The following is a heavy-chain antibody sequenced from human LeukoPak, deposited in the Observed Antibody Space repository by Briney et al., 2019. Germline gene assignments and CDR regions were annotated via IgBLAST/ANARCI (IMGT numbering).Heavy chain of an antibody. CDR2: IYYSGST. CDR3: ARHLRASIAALYYYYGMDV. V-gene: IGHV4-39*01. Sequence: SETLSLTCTVSGGSISSSSYYWGWIRQPPGKGLEWIGSIYYSGSTYYNPSPKSRVTISVDTSKNQFSPKLSSVTAADTAVYYCARHLRASIAALYYYYGMDVWGQGTTVTVSS. CDR1: GGSISSSSYY. J-gene: IGHJ6*02. D-gene: IGHD6-6*01.